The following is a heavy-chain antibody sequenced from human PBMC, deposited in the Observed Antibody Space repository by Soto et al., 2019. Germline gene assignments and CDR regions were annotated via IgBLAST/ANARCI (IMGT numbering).Heavy chain of an antibody. J-gene: IGHJ6*02. D-gene: IGHD2-8*02. Sequence: GGALRLSCAAPGFSFYDYAMHWVRQAPGKGLEWVSGISWNSGTIGYADSVKGRFTISRDNAKNSLYLQMNSLRAEDTALYYCAKSTGGTANGMGXWGQGTTVTVSS. CDR1: GFSFYDYA. V-gene: IGHV3-9*01. CDR2: ISWNSGTI. CDR3: AKSTGGTANGMGX.